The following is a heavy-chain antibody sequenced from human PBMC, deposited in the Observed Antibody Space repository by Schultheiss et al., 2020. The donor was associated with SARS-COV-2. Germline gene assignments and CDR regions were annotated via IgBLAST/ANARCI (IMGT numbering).Heavy chain of an antibody. CDR3: ARLSAVGAVFDY. V-gene: IGHV4-59*08. Sequence: SQTLSLTCTVSGGSISSYYWSWIRQPPGKGLEWIGYIYYSGSTYYNPSLKSRVTISVDTSKNQFSLKLSSVTAADTAVYYCARLSAVGAVFDYWGQGTLVTVSS. D-gene: IGHD1-26*01. J-gene: IGHJ4*02. CDR2: IYYSGST. CDR1: GGSISSYY.